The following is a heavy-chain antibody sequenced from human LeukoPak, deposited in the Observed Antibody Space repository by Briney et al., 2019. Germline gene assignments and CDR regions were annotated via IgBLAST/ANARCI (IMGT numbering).Heavy chain of an antibody. D-gene: IGHD3-16*02. Sequence: GGSLRLSCAVSGFTFSSYAMSWVRQAPGKGLEWVSAISGSGLSTYYADSVKGRFTISRDNSKNTLYLQMNSLRAEDTAVYYCAKWDMITFGGVIVPRPFDYWGQGTLVTVSS. J-gene: IGHJ4*02. CDR2: ISGSGLST. CDR3: AKWDMITFGGVIVPRPFDY. V-gene: IGHV3-23*01. CDR1: GFTFSSYA.